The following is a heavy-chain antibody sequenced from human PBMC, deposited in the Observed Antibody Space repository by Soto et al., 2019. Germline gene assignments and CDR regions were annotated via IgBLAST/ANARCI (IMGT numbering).Heavy chain of an antibody. Sequence: SQTLSLTCAISGDSVSSNTAAWNWIRSPPSRGLEWLGRTYYRSNWRHDYAVSVRSRITVNPDTSKNHFSLQLNSVTPDDTAVYYCARGVAGSGFDLWSQGTLVTVSS. D-gene: IGHD6-19*01. CDR3: ARGVAGSGFDL. J-gene: IGHJ4*02. V-gene: IGHV6-1*01. CDR1: GDSVSSNTAA. CDR2: TYYRSNWRH.